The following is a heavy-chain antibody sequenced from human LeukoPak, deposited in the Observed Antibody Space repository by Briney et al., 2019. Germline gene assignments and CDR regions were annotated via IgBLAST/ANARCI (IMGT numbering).Heavy chain of an antibody. V-gene: IGHV4-31*03. Sequence: SETLSLTCTVSGGSISSGGYYWSWIRQHPGKGLEWIGYIYYSGSTYYNPSLKSRVTISVDTSKNQFSLKLSSVTAADTAVYYCARAGYSSSPNFDYWGQGTLVTVSS. J-gene: IGHJ4*02. CDR3: ARAGYSSSPNFDY. CDR2: IYYSGST. D-gene: IGHD6-6*01. CDR1: GGSISSGGYY.